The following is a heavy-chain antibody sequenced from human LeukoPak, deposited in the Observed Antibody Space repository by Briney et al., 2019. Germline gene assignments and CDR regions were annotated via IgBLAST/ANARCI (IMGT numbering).Heavy chain of an antibody. Sequence: PSVTRSLTCAVSGGSFSAYYWSWIRQPPGKGLEWIGEINHSGSTNYNPSLKSRVIISVDTSKSQFSLKLNSVTAADTAVYYCARGYWYFDLWGRGTLVTVSS. V-gene: IGHV4-34*01. CDR1: GGSFSAYY. J-gene: IGHJ2*01. CDR3: ARGYWYFDL. CDR2: INHSGST.